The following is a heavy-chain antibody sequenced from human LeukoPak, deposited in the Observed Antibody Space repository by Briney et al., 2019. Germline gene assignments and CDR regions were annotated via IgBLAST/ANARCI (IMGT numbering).Heavy chain of an antibody. Sequence: SETLSLTCTVSGGSITSYYWSWIRQPAGKGLEWIGRIYFSGSTDYNPSLKSRVTMSVDSSKTQFSLKLSFVTAADTAIYYCARDSGTTGEVKFDPWGQGTLVTVSS. CDR3: ARDSGTTGEVKFDP. CDR1: GGSITSYY. V-gene: IGHV4-4*07. CDR2: IYFSGST. D-gene: IGHD3-10*01. J-gene: IGHJ5*02.